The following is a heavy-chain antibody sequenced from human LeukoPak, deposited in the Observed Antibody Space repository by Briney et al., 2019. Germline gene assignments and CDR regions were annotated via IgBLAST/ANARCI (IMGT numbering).Heavy chain of an antibody. Sequence: ASVRVSCKASGYSFTTFYMHWVRQAPGQGLEWIGIINPSGGTTSQAQKFQGRVTMTRDTSTSTVYMELSSLRSEDTAVYYCASLATIGSDSFDIWGQGTMVTVSS. J-gene: IGHJ3*02. CDR2: INPSGGTT. CDR1: GYSFTTFY. D-gene: IGHD2-2*03. CDR3: ASLATIGSDSFDI. V-gene: IGHV1-46*01.